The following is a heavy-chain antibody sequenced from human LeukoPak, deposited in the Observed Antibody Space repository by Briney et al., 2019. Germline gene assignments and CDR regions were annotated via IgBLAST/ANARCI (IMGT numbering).Heavy chain of an antibody. Sequence: GGSLRLSCAASGFTFSSYAMSWVRQAPGRGLEWVSTISVSGGSTYYADSVKGRFTISRDNSKNTLYLQMNSLRAEDTAVYYCAKQYFDRLPYFDYWGQGTLVTVSS. CDR3: AKQYFDRLPYFDY. CDR1: GFTFSSYA. V-gene: IGHV3-23*01. J-gene: IGHJ4*02. CDR2: ISVSGGST. D-gene: IGHD3-9*01.